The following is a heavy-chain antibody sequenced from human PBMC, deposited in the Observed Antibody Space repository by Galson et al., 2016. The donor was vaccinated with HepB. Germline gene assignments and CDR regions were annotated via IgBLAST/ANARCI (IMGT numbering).Heavy chain of an antibody. V-gene: IGHV3-21*01. D-gene: IGHD3-10*01. J-gene: IGHJ3*02. CDR2: ISRSSSYI. CDR3: ARVIGWFAEISGGAFDI. CDR1: GFTFSSYS. Sequence: SLRLSCAASGFTFSSYSINWVRQAPGKGLEWVSSISRSSSYIYYADSVKGRLTLARDNAKNSVYLHMNSLRAEDTAVYYCARVIGWFAEISGGAFDIWGQGTMVTVSS.